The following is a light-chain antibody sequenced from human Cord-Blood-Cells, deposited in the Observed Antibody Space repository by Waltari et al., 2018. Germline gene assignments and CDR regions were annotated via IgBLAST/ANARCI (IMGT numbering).Light chain of an antibody. V-gene: IGKV4-1*01. J-gene: IGKJ2*03. CDR2: WAS. CDR1: QSVLYSSNNKNY. Sequence: DIVMPQSPDSLAVSLGERATIHCKSSQSVLYSSNNKNYLAWYQQKPGQSPKLLIYWASTRESGVPDRFSGSGSGTDFTLTISSLQAEDVAVYYCQQYYSTPYSFGQGTKLEIK. CDR3: QQYYSTPYS.